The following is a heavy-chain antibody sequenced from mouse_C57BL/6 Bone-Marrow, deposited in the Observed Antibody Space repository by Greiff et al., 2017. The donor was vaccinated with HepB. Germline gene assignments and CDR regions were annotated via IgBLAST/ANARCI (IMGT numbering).Heavy chain of an antibody. CDR3: ARNGNYGAWFAY. J-gene: IGHJ3*01. CDR2: ILPGSCST. Sequence: VQLQQSGAELMKPGASVKLSCKATGYTFTGYWIEWVKQRPGHGLEWIGEILPGSCSTNYNEKFKGKATFTADTSSNTAYMQLSSLTTEDSAIYYCARNGNYGAWFAYWGQGTLVTVSA. D-gene: IGHD2-1*01. V-gene: IGHV1-9*01. CDR1: GYTFTGYW.